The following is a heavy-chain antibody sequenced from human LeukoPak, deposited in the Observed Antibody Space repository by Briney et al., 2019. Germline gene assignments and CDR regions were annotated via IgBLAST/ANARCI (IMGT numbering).Heavy chain of an antibody. Sequence: SETLSLTCAVYAGSFSGYYWSWIRQPPGKGLEWIGDINHSGSTNYNPSLKSRVTISVDTSKNQFSLKLSSVTAADTAVYYCARGDIVVVPAAQGDYYYYYGMDVWGQGTTVTVSS. D-gene: IGHD2-2*01. CDR1: AGSFSGYY. CDR2: INHSGST. V-gene: IGHV4-34*01. J-gene: IGHJ6*02. CDR3: ARGDIVVVPAAQGDYYYYYGMDV.